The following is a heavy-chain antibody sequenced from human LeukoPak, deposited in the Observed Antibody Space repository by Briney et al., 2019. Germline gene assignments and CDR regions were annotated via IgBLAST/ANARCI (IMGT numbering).Heavy chain of an antibody. CDR1: GYTFTGYY. V-gene: IGHV1-2*02. Sequence: ASVKVSCKASGYTFTGYYMHWVRQAPGQGLEWMGWINPNSGGTNYAQKFQGRVTMTRDTSISTAYMELSRLRSDDTAVYCCARYYDFWSGFASTNWFDPWGQGTLVTVSS. J-gene: IGHJ5*02. D-gene: IGHD3-3*01. CDR2: INPNSGGT. CDR3: ARYYDFWSGFASTNWFDP.